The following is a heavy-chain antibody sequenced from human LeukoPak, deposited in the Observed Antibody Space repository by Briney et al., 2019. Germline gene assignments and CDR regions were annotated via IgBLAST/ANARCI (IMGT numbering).Heavy chain of an antibody. J-gene: IGHJ4*02. CDR2: ISYSGDT. D-gene: IGHD3-22*01. V-gene: IGHV4-59*01. CDR1: GGSISPYY. Sequence: SETLSLTCTVSGGSISPYYWGWIRQPPGKGLEWIGYISYSGDTNYNPSLKSRVTISVDTSKNQFSLKLSSVTAADTAVYYCARAWDSSGLDLAYWGQGTLVTVSS. CDR3: ARAWDSSGLDLAY.